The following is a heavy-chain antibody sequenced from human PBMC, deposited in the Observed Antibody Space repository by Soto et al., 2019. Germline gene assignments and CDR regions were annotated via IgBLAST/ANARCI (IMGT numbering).Heavy chain of an antibody. CDR1: GFAFSNYD. V-gene: IGHV3-23*01. Sequence: GGSLRLSCAASGFAFSNYDMRWVRQAPGKGLEWVSAITVSGDTTYYADSVKGRFTISRDNSKNTLYLQMNTLRAEDTAVYYCAKNRNTGVAGTSCWFGPWGQGTLVTVSS. CDR3: AKNRNTGVAGTSCWFGP. D-gene: IGHD6-19*01. CDR2: ITVSGDTT. J-gene: IGHJ5*02.